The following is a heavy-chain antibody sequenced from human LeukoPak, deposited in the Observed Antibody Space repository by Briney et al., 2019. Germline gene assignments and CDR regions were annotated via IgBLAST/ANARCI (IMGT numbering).Heavy chain of an antibody. V-gene: IGHV4-59*08. J-gene: IGHJ4*02. CDR2: IYYSGST. CDR1: GGSISSYY. CDR3: ARRRGLDYDN. D-gene: IGHD3/OR15-3a*01. Sequence: SETLSLTCTVSGGSISSYYWNWIRQPPREGLEWIGYIYYSGSTNYNPSLKSRVTISVDTSKNQFSLKLSSVTAADTAVYFCARRRGLDYDNWGQGTLVTVSS.